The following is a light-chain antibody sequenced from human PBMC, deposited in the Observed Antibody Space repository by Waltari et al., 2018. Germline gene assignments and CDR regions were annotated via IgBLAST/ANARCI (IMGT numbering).Light chain of an antibody. CDR2: GAS. V-gene: IGKV3-20*01. Sequence: EIVLTQSPGTLSLSPGERATLSCRASQSFSSSYLAGYQQKPGQAPRLLIYGASSRATGIPDRFSGSGSGTDFTLTISRLEPEDFAVYYCQQYGSSPRTFGQGTKVEIK. J-gene: IGKJ1*01. CDR3: QQYGSSPRT. CDR1: QSFSSSY.